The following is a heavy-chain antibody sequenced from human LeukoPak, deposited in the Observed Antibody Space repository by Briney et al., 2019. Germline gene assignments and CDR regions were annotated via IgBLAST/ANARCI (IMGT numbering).Heavy chain of an antibody. CDR3: ATEPHSSGFDY. V-gene: IGHV3-48*03. CDR1: GFTFRSYE. D-gene: IGHD6-19*01. Sequence: PGGSLRLSCAASGFTFRSYEMNWVRQAPGKGLEWVSYISSSGNTIYYADSVKGRFTISRDNAKNSLYLQMNSLRAEDTAVYYCATEPHSSGFDYWGQGTLVTVSS. CDR2: ISSSGNTI. J-gene: IGHJ4*02.